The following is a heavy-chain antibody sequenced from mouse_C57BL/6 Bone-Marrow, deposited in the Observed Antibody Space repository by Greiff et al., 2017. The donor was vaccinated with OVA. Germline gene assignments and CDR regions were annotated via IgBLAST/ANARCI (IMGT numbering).Heavy chain of an antibody. CDR2: INYDGSST. CDR3: ARVRLYYYGSSYFHPYFDD. J-gene: IGHJ2*01. Sequence: EVKLVESEGGLVQPGSSMKLSCTASGFTFSDYYMAWVRQVPEKGLEWVANINYDGSSTYYLDSLKSRFIISRDNAKNILYLQMSSLKSEDTATYYCARVRLYYYGSSYFHPYFDDWGQGTTLTVSS. CDR1: GFTFSDYY. D-gene: IGHD1-1*01. V-gene: IGHV5-16*01.